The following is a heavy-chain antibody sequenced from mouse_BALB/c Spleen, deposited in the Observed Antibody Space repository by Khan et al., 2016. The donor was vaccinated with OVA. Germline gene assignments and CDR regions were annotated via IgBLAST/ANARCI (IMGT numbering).Heavy chain of an antibody. V-gene: IGHV9-3-1*01. D-gene: IGHD1-1*01. J-gene: IGHJ4*01. CDR2: INTYTGEP. CDR1: GHTFTKFG. CDR3: ARPPYVSYVLDN. Sequence: QIPLVQSGPEVKKPGETVKLSCKASGHTFTKFGMNWVKQAPGKGLKWMGWINTYTGEPTYADDFNGRFAFSLETSASTAYLQINNLKNEDTATYCCARPPYVSYVLDNWGQGTSVTVSS.